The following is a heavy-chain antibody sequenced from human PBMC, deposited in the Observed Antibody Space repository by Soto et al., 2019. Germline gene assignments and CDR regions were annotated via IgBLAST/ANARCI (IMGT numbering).Heavy chain of an antibody. CDR2: VSGYNGET. J-gene: IGHJ6*02. V-gene: IGHV1-18*01. CDR1: GYTFTKFG. D-gene: IGHD6-19*01. Sequence: QVQLVQSGAEVKKPGASVKVSCKASGYTFTKFGISWVRQAPGQGLEWMGGVSGYNGETSYAQSLQGRVTMTTDTATTTAYMELRSLRSDDTAVFYCAREGLGIYYYNGMDVWGQGTTVTVSS. CDR3: AREGLGIYYYNGMDV.